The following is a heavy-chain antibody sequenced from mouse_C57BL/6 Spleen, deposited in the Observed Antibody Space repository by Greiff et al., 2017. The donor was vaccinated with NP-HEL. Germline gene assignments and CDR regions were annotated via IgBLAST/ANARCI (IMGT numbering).Heavy chain of an antibody. CDR1: GYAFSSSW. Sequence: VQLQQSGPELVKPGASVKISCKASGYAFSSSWMNWVKQRPGKGLEWIGRIYPGDGDTNYNGKFKGKATLTADKTSSTAYMQLSSLTSEDSAVYFCARSSGYGFDYWGQGTTLTVSS. CDR3: ARSSGYGFDY. D-gene: IGHD3-2*02. J-gene: IGHJ2*01. V-gene: IGHV1-82*01. CDR2: IYPGDGDT.